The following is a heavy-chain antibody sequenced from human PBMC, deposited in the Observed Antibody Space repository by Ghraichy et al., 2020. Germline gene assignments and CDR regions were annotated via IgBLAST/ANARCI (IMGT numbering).Heavy chain of an antibody. CDR1: GIIFSSHW. D-gene: IGHD6-19*01. CDR2: INSDGSIT. J-gene: IGHJ3*02. CDR3: AAIAVAGTAGAFDI. V-gene: IGHV3-74*01. Sequence: GGSLRLSCVTSGIIFSSHWMHWVRLSPGKGLVWVSRINSDGSITNYADSVKGRFTISRDNAKSTLYLQMNSLGAEDTAVYYCAAIAVAGTAGAFDIWGQGT.